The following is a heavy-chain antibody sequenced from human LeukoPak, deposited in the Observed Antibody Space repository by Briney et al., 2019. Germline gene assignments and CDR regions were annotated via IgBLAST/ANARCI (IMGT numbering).Heavy chain of an antibody. V-gene: IGHV4-38-2*02. CDR1: GYSISSGYY. Sequence: SETLSLTCTVSGYSISSGYYWGWIRQPPRKGLEWIGSIYYSGSTYYNPSLKSRVTISVDTSKNQFSLKLSSVTAADTAVYYCARDLATDLLFDYWGQGTLVTVSS. CDR3: ARDLATDLLFDY. CDR2: IYYSGST. J-gene: IGHJ4*02.